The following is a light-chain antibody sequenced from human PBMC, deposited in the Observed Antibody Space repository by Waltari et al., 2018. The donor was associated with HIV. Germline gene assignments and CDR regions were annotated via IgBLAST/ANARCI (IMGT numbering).Light chain of an antibody. Sequence: EIVLTQSPGTLSLAPGERATLFCRASQSVRDCYLVWYQQKPGQTPRLLIYGASNRAPGIPDRFSGSGSGTDFTLTISRLDPEDFAVYYCQQFAGSVWTFGQGTRVEIK. CDR2: GAS. CDR3: QQFAGSVWT. V-gene: IGKV3-20*01. J-gene: IGKJ1*01. CDR1: QSVRDCY.